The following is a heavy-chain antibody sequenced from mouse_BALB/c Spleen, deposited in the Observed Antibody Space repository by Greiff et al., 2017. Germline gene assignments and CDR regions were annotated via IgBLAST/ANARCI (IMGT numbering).Heavy chain of an antibody. Sequence: EVKLVESGGGLVKPGGSLKLSCAASGFTFSDYYMYWVRQTPEKRLEWVATISDGGSYTYYPDSVKGRFTISRDNAKNNLYLQMSSLKSEDTAMYYCARGWLLRYYAMDYWGQGTSVTVSS. D-gene: IGHD2-3*01. J-gene: IGHJ4*01. CDR2: ISDGGSYT. V-gene: IGHV5-4*02. CDR3: ARGWLLRYYAMDY. CDR1: GFTFSDYY.